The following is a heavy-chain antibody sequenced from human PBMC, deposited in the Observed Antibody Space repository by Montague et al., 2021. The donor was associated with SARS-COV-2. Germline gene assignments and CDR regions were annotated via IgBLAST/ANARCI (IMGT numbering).Heavy chain of an antibody. CDR3: AKQRGPATTTFDH. Sequence: SLRLSCAASGFRFDTYGMSWVRQAPGQGLEWVSSIRGDGDKTYYSGSVKGRFTISRDTSSNTLNLQMNSPRAEDTAIYFCAKQRGPATTTFDHWGQGTLVTVSS. J-gene: IGHJ4*02. D-gene: IGHD1/OR15-1a*01. CDR1: GFRFDTYG. V-gene: IGHV3-23*01. CDR2: IRGDGDKT.